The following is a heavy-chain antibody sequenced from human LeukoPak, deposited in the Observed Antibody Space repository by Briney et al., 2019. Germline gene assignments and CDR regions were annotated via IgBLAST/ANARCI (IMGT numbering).Heavy chain of an antibody. J-gene: IGHJ4*02. CDR1: GGSFSGYY. CDR2: IYSTGNT. D-gene: IGHD1-26*01. CDR3: ARERLGGSYYRPVDY. Sequence: SETLSLTCAVYGGSFSGYYWSWIRQPAGKGLEWIGRIYSTGNTNYNPSLKSRVTISLDTSKNQFSLKLSSVSAEDTALYYCARERLGGSYYRPVDYWGQGTLVTVSS. V-gene: IGHV4-4*07.